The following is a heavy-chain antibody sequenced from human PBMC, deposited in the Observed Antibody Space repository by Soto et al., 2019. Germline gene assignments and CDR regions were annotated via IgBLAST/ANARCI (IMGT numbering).Heavy chain of an antibody. Sequence: ASVKVSCKASGYTFTSYAMHWVRQAPGQRLEWMGWINAGNGNTKYSQKFQGRVTITRDTSASTAYMEPSSLRSEDTAVYYCARVLLYSASGRGWFDPWGQGTLVTVSS. CDR3: ARVLLYSASGRGWFDP. CDR1: GYTFTSYA. CDR2: INAGNGNT. D-gene: IGHD2-2*02. J-gene: IGHJ5*02. V-gene: IGHV1-3*01.